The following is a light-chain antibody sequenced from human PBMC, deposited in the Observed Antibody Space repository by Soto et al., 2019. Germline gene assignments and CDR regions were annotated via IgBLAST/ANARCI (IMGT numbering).Light chain of an antibody. V-gene: IGLV2-14*01. CDR3: SSYTSSSTLL. J-gene: IGLJ1*01. CDR1: SSDVGGYNY. CDR2: EVS. Sequence: QSALTQPASXXXXPGQSITISCTGTSSDVGGYNYVSWYQQHPGKAPKLMIYEVSNRPSGVSNRFSGSKSGNTASLTISGLQAEDEADYYCSSYTSSSTLLFGTGTKLTVL.